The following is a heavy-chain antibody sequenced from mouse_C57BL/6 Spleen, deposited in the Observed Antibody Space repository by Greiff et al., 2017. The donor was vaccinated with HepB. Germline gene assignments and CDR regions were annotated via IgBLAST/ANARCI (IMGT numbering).Heavy chain of an antibody. Sequence: DVQLVESGGGLVKPGGSLKLSCAASGFTFSDYGMHWVRQAPEKGLEWVAYISSGSSTIYYADTVKGRFTISRDNAKNTLFLQMTSLRSEDTAMYYCARPPLYGSSYAWFAYWGQGTLVTVSA. CDR3: ARPPLYGSSYAWFAY. CDR1: GFTFSDYG. D-gene: IGHD1-1*01. V-gene: IGHV5-17*01. J-gene: IGHJ3*01. CDR2: ISSGSSTI.